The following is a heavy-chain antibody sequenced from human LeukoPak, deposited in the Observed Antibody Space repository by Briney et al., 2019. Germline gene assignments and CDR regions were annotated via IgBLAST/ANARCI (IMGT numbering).Heavy chain of an antibody. CDR1: GFTFSSYS. CDR2: ISSSSSYI. V-gene: IGHV3-21*04. D-gene: IGHD3-10*01. CDR3: GRARRSGAITLIRGVKDRGWFDS. J-gene: IGHJ5*01. Sequence: GGSLRLSCAASGFTFSSYSMNWVRQAPGKGLEWVSPISSSSSYIYYADSVKGRVTISRDKSKNTLYLQMNSLRAEDTAVHYCGRARRSGAITLIRGVKDRGWFDSWGKGTLVTVSS.